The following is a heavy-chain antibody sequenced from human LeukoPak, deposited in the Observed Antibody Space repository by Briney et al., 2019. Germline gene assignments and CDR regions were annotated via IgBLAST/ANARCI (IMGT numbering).Heavy chain of an antibody. J-gene: IGHJ4*02. CDR1: GFTFSSYA. CDR3: ARADFGSGYYNY. CDR2: ISYDGSNK. D-gene: IGHD3-3*01. Sequence: GGSLRLSCAASGFTFSSYAMHWVRQAPGKGLEWVAVISYDGSNKYYADPVKGRFTISRDNSKNTLYLQMNSLRAEDTAVYYCARADFGSGYYNYWGQGTLVTVSS. V-gene: IGHV3-30-3*01.